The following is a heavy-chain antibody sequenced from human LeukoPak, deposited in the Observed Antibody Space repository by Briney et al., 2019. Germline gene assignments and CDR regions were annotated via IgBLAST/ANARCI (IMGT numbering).Heavy chain of an antibody. CDR1: GYTFIGYG. V-gene: IGHV1-18*01. CDR2: ISPYNGNT. D-gene: IGHD2-15*01. J-gene: IGHJ3*02. Sequence: GASVKVSCKASGYTFIGYGISWVRQAPGQGLEWMGWISPYNGNTSYEQKVQGRVTMTTDTSTSTAYMELRSLRSDDTAVYYCARDLGVVVHQPGGLVDIWGQGTMVTVSS. CDR3: ARDLGVVVHQPGGLVDI.